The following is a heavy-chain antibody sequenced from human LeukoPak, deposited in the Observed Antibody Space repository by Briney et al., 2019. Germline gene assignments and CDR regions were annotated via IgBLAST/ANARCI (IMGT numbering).Heavy chain of an antibody. J-gene: IGHJ4*02. D-gene: IGHD3-10*01. CDR3: ARGRGDY. CDR2: IYYSGST. CDR1: GGSISSYY. Sequence: SETLSLTCTVSGGSISSYYWSWIRQPPGKGLEWIGYIYYSGSTNYNPSPKSRVTISVDTSKNQFSLKLSSVTAADTAVYYCARGRGDYWGQGTLVTVSS. V-gene: IGHV4-59*01.